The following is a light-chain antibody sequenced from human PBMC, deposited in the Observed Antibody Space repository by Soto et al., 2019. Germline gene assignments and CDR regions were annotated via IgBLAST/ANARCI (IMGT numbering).Light chain of an antibody. CDR2: SNN. CDR3: AAWDDSLNGFV. CDR1: NSNIGSNT. V-gene: IGLV1-44*01. Sequence: QSVLTQPPSASGTPGQRVTISCSGSNSNIGSNTVNWYQQLPGTAPKLLISSNNQRPSGVPDRFSASKSGTSASLAISGLQSEDEADYYCAAWDDSLNGFVFGTGTKLTVL. J-gene: IGLJ1*01.